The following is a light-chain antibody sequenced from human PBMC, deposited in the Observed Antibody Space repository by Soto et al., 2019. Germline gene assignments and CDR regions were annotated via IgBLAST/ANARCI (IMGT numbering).Light chain of an antibody. CDR3: QQYGSSPRT. J-gene: IGKJ1*01. Sequence: IVITQSPATLSLSPGERATLSCRTNLSVSVYLDWYQQKPGQAPRILIYGAFKRATGIRDRFSGSGSGTEFTRTISRMEPEDFAVDCCQQYGSSPRTFGQGTQVDIK. V-gene: IGKV3-20*01. CDR1: LSVSVY. CDR2: GAF.